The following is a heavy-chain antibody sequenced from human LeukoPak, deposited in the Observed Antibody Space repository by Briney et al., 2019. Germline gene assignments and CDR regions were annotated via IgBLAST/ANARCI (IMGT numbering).Heavy chain of an antibody. J-gene: IGHJ4*02. D-gene: IGHD6-19*01. CDR2: ISSNGCRT. CDR3: VKDPHSSGRYYFDY. V-gene: IGHV3-64*05. CDR1: GFTFSNYA. Sequence: PGGSLRLSCSVSGFTFSNYAMHWVRQAPGKGLEYVSGISSNGCRTYYADSVKGRFTISRDNSKNTMYVQMSTLRVEDTAVYYCVKDPHSSGRYYFDYWGQGTLVTVSS.